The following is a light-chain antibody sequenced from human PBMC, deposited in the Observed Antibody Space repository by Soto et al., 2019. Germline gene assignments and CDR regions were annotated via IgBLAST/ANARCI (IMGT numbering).Light chain of an antibody. CDR1: QSVSLS. Sequence: EIVLTQSPATLSLSPGGRATLSCRASQSVSLSLAWYQQKPGQAPRLLIYGASSRATGIPDRFSGSGSGTDFTLTISRLEPEDFAVYYCQQRSNWPPLTFGGGTKVDI. J-gene: IGKJ4*01. CDR2: GAS. V-gene: IGKV3-11*01. CDR3: QQRSNWPPLT.